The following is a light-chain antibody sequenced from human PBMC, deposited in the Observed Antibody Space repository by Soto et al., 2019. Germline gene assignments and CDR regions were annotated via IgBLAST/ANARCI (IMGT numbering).Light chain of an antibody. Sequence: EMMLTQSPATLSLSPGDRATLSCGASQSVSRSYLAWYQQKPGLAPRLIIYDASTRATGIPDRFSGSGSGTDFTLTISRLEPEDFAVYYCQQSGSSPITFGQGTRLEIK. CDR1: QSVSRSY. CDR2: DAS. V-gene: IGKV3D-20*01. CDR3: QQSGSSPIT. J-gene: IGKJ5*01.